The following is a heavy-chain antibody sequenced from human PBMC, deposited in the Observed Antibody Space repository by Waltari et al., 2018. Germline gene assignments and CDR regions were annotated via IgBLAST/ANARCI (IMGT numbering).Heavy chain of an antibody. CDR1: GGSFSGYY. D-gene: IGHD2-15*01. J-gene: IGHJ4*02. V-gene: IGHV4-34*01. CDR2: INHSGST. CDR3: ARAGSRSCLDY. Sequence: QVQLQQWGAGLLKPSETLSLTCAVSGGSFSGYYWSWIRQPPGKGLEWIGEINHSGSTNYNPSLKSRVTISVDTSKNQFSLKLSSVTAADTAVYYCARAGSRSCLDYWGQGTLVTVSS.